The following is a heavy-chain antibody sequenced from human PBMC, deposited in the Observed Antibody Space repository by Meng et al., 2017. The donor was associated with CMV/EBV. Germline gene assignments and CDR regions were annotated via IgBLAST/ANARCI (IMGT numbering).Heavy chain of an antibody. CDR2: IIPIFGTA. CDR3: ARGGGTIFGVVTNNWFDP. CDR1: FSRYA. Sequence: FSRYAISWVRQAPGQGLEWMGGIIPIFGTANYAQKFQGRVTITTDESTSTAYMELSSLRSEDTAVYYCARGGGTIFGVVTNNWFDPWGQGTLVTVSS. D-gene: IGHD3-3*01. V-gene: IGHV1-69*05. J-gene: IGHJ5*02.